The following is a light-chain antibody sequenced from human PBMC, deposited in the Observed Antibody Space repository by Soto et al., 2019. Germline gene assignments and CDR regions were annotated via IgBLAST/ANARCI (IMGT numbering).Light chain of an antibody. CDR2: DVS. CDR1: SSDVGGYNY. V-gene: IGLV2-14*01. J-gene: IGLJ3*02. CDR3: SSYTSSSPWV. Sequence: QSALTQPASVSGSPGQSITISCTGTSSDVGGYNYVSWYQQHPGKAPKLMIYDVSNRSSGVSNRFSGSKSGNTASLTISGLQAEDEADYYCSSYTSSSPWVFGGGTQLTVL.